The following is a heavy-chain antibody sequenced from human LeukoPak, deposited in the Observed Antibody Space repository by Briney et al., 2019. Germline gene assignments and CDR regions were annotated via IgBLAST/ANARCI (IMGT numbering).Heavy chain of an antibody. CDR1: GGTFSSYA. CDR2: IIPILGIA. V-gene: IGHV1-69*04. J-gene: IGHJ4*02. CDR3: ARDLTDGYNYFGNFDY. D-gene: IGHD5-24*01. Sequence: ASVKVSCKASGGTFSSYAISWVRQAPGQGLEWVGRIIPILGIANYAQKFQGRVTITADKSTSTAYMELSSLRSEDTAVYYCARDLTDGYNYFGNFDYWGQGTLVTVSS.